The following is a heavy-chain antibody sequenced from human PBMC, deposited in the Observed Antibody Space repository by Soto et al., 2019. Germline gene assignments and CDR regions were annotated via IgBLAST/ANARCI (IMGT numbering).Heavy chain of an antibody. Sequence: ASVKVSCKPSGYTFINYGITWARQAPGQGLEWMGWISGYDGNTNYAPKLQGRVTMTRDTSTSTVYMELRSLRSDDTAVYYCARDRGRSCSGGTCPFDYWGQGTLVTVSS. J-gene: IGHJ4*02. CDR3: ARDRGRSCSGGTCPFDY. CDR1: GYTFINYG. CDR2: ISGYDGNT. V-gene: IGHV1-18*01. D-gene: IGHD2-15*01.